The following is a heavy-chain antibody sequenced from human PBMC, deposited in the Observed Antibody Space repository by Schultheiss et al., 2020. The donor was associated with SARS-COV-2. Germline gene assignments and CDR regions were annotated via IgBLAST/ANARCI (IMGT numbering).Heavy chain of an antibody. CDR1: GFTFSSYS. CDR2: ISSSSSTI. CDR3: AKVNSREYCSGGSCYSSGGMDV. V-gene: IGHV3-48*02. D-gene: IGHD2-15*01. Sequence: GGSLRLSCAASGFTFSSYSMNWVRQAPGKGLEWVSYISSSSSTIYYADSVKGRFTISRDNAKNSLYLQMNSLRDEDTAVYYCAKVNSREYCSGGSCYSSGGMDVWGQGTTVTVSS. J-gene: IGHJ6*02.